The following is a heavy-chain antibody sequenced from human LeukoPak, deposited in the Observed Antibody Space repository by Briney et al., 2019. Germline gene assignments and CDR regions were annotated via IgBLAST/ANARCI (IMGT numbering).Heavy chain of an antibody. D-gene: IGHD2-8*02. Sequence: GGSLRLSCAASGFIVRSNYMNWVRQAPGKGLEWVSVIYSGGTTYYADSVKGRFTISRDNSKNTLYLQMNSLRAEDTAIYYCATYRQVLLPFESWGQGTLVTVSS. V-gene: IGHV3-66*01. CDR2: IYSGGTT. J-gene: IGHJ4*02. CDR3: ATYRQVLLPFES. CDR1: GFIVRSNY.